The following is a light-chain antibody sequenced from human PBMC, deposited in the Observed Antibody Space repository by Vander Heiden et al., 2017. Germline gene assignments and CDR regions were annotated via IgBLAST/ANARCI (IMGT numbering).Light chain of an antibody. J-gene: IGLJ2*01. V-gene: IGLV1-44*01. CDR2: SNN. Sequence: QSALTQPPSASGTPWLTVTISCSGSSSNIGSNTVNWYQQLPGTAPNLLIYSNNQRPSGVPDRFSGSKSGTSASLAISGLQSEDEADYYCAAWDDSLNGVVFGGGTKLTVL. CDR1: SSNIGSNT. CDR3: AAWDDSLNGVV.